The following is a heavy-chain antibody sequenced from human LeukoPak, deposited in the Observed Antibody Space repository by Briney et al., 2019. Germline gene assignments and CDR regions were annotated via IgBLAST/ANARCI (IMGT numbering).Heavy chain of an antibody. CDR2: INHSGGT. CDR1: GGSFSGYY. V-gene: IGHV4-34*01. J-gene: IGHJ5*02. D-gene: IGHD2-2*02. CDR3: ARGYCSSTSCYIGWFDP. Sequence: SETLSLTCAVYGGSFSGYYWSWIRQPPGKGLEWIGEINHSGGTNYNPSLKSRVTISVDTSKNQFSLKLSSVTAADTAVYYCARGYCSSTSCYIGWFDPWGQGTLVTVSS.